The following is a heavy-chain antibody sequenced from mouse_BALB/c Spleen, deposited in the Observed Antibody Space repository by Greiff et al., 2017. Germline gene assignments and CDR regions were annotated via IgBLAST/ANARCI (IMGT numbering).Heavy chain of an antibody. Sequence: VQLQQSGPELVKPGASVKISCKASGYAFSSSWMNWVKQRPGQGLEWIGRIYPGDGDTNYNGKFKGKATLTADKSSSTAYMQLSSLTSVDSAVYFCARGRYWFAYWGQGTLVTVSA. CDR2: IYPGDGDT. J-gene: IGHJ3*01. V-gene: IGHV1-82*01. CDR3: ARGRYWFAY. CDR1: GYAFSSSW. D-gene: IGHD2-14*01.